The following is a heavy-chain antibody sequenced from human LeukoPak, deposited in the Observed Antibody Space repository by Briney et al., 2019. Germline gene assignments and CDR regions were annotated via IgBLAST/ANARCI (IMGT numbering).Heavy chain of an antibody. V-gene: IGHV3-48*03. CDR2: ISSSGSTI. J-gene: IGHJ4*02. CDR3: ASLSQWLGNDY. Sequence: GGSLRLSCAASGFTFSSYEMNWVRQAPGKGLEWVSYISSSGSTIYYADSVKGRFTISRDNAKNSLYLQMNSLRAEDTAVYYCASLSQWLGNDYWGQGTLVTVSS. D-gene: IGHD6-19*01. CDR1: GFTFSSYE.